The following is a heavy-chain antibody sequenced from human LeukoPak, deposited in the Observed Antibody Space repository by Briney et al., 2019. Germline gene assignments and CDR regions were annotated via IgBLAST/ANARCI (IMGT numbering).Heavy chain of an antibody. CDR3: ARDQGFWSGYYFDY. J-gene: IGHJ4*02. CDR1: GFTFSSYA. Sequence: SGGSLRLSCAASGFTFSSYAMHWVRQAPGKGLEWVAVISYDGSNKYYADSVKGRFTISRDNSKNTLYLQMNSLRAEDTAVYYCARDQGFWSGYYFDYWGQGTLVTVSS. V-gene: IGHV3-30*04. CDR2: ISYDGSNK. D-gene: IGHD3-3*01.